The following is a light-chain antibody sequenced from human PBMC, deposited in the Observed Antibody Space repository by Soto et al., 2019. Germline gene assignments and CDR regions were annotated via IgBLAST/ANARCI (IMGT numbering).Light chain of an antibody. CDR1: QSVSSSY. CDR2: GAS. CDR3: QQYGSSPLYT. Sequence: EIVLTQSPGTLSLSPGERATLSCRASQSVSSSYLVWYQQKPGQAPRLPIYGASSRATGIPDRFSGSGSGTDFTLTISRLEPEDFAVYYCQQYGSSPLYTFGQGTKLEI. V-gene: IGKV3-20*01. J-gene: IGKJ2*01.